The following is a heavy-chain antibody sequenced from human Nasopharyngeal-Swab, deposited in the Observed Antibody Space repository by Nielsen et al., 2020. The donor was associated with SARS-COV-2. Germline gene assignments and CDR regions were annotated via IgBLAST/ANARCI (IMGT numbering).Heavy chain of an antibody. CDR2: IWYDGSNE. CDR1: GFTLSSYA. CDR3: ARDRLRYFDWSLDY. D-gene: IGHD3-9*01. V-gene: IGHV3-33*01. J-gene: IGHJ4*02. Sequence: GESLKISCAASGFTLSSYAMHWVRQGPGKGLEWVAVIWYDGSNEYYADSVKGRFTISRDNSANTLYLQINSLRAEDTAVYYCARDRLRYFDWSLDYWGQGTLVTVSS.